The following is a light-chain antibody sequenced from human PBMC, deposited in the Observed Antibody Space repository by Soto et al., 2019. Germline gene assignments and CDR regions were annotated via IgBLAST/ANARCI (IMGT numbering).Light chain of an antibody. Sequence: DIQMTQSPSTLSASVGDRVTITCRARQSISRGLAWYQQKPGKAPKVLIYDASSLESGVPSRFSGSGAGTEVTLTISSLQPDDVATYYCQQYNIPPPVGQGTKLEIK. V-gene: IGKV1-5*01. CDR1: QSISRG. CDR2: DAS. CDR3: QQYNIPPP. J-gene: IGKJ2*01.